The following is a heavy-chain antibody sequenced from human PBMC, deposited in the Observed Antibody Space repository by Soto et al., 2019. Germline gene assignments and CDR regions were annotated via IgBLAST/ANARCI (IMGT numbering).Heavy chain of an antibody. Sequence: SETLSLTCAVSGDSISSGGFSWSWIRQPPGKGLEWIGYIYHSGTSFYNPSLKSRVTISVDGSKNQCSLKVNSVTAADTVVYYCAKHDGFSSGWIIDYWGHGTLVPVSS. D-gene: IGHD6-19*01. CDR3: AKHDGFSSGWIIDY. CDR2: IYHSGTS. V-gene: IGHV4-30-2*01. J-gene: IGHJ4*01. CDR1: GDSISSGGFS.